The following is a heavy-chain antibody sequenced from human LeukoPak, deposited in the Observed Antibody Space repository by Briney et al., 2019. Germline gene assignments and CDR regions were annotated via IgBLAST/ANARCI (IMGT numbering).Heavy chain of an antibody. D-gene: IGHD2-15*01. V-gene: IGHV3-48*04. CDR2: ISDGTSRM. CDR1: GFTFSTYS. CDR3: AREHQGSEGY. Sequence: GGSLRLSCAASGFTFSTYSMNWIRQAPGKGLEWVAYISDGTSRMYYTDSVKGRFTISRDDANNSLYLQMNSLRAEDTAVYYCAREHQGSEGYWGQGTLVTVSS. J-gene: IGHJ4*02.